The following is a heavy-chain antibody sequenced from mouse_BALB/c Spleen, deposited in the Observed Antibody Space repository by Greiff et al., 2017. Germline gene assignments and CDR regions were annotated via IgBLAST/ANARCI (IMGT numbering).Heavy chain of an antibody. D-gene: IGHD2-10*02. CDR3: TRGYGNLYWYFDV. J-gene: IGHJ1*01. V-gene: IGHV1S81*02. CDR1: GYTFTSYY. CDR2: INPSNGGT. Sequence: VQLQQSGAELVKPGASVKLSCKASGYTFTSYYMYWVKQRPGQGLEWIGGINPSNGGTNFNEKFKSKATLTVDKSSSTAYMQLSSLTSEDSAVYYCTRGYGNLYWYFDVWGAGTTVTVSS.